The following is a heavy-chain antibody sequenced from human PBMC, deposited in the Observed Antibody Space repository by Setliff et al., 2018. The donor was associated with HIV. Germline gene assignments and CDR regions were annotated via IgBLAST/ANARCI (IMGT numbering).Heavy chain of an antibody. CDR3: ARDRTPQNWGSRGYYYMDV. Sequence: ASVKVSCKSSGYTFNDYFIHWVRQVPGQGLEWMGWINPNSGGTNYAQKFQGRVTMTRDTSISTVYMELSRLRSDDTAVYYGARDRTPQNWGSRGYYYMDVWGKGTTVTVSS. CDR2: INPNSGGT. V-gene: IGHV1-2*02. D-gene: IGHD7-27*01. CDR1: GYTFNDYF. J-gene: IGHJ6*03.